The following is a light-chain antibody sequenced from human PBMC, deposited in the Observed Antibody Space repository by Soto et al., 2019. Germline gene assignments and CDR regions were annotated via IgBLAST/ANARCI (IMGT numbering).Light chain of an antibody. CDR2: AAS. J-gene: IGKJ2*01. V-gene: IGKV1-39*01. Sequence: DIQMTQSPSSLSASVGDRVTITCRASQSISSYLNWYQQKPGKAPKLLIYAASSFQSGVPARFSGSGSGPDFTLAISILPPDDFANYYCQQSYSTLYTFGQGTKLEIK. CDR1: QSISSY. CDR3: QQSYSTLYT.